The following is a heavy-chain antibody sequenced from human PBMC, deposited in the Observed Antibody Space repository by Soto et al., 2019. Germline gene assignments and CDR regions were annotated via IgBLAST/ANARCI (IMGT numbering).Heavy chain of an antibody. CDR2: ISWNSGSI. CDR3: AKDRRENTGEGWFGP. J-gene: IGHJ5*02. D-gene: IGHD7-27*01. CDR1: GFTFDDYA. V-gene: IGHV3-9*01. Sequence: EVQLVESGGGLVQPGRSLRLSCAASGFTFDDYAMHWVRQAPGKGLEWVSGISWNSGSIGYADSVKGRFTISRDNAKNSLYLQMNSLRAEDTALYYCAKDRRENTGEGWFGPWGQGTLVTVSS.